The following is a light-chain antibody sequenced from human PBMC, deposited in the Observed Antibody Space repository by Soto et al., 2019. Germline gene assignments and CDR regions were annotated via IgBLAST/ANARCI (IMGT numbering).Light chain of an antibody. V-gene: IGKV3-15*01. CDR3: QQYHNWPPQYT. J-gene: IGKJ2*01. Sequence: EIVLTQSPASLSVSPGDGATLSCRASQTVASNLAWYQQRPGQGPRLLIHGASTRAAGVPARFSGSGSGTDFTLTISSRQSEDFAVYYCQQYHNWPPQYTFGQGTKLQIK. CDR2: GAS. CDR1: QTVASN.